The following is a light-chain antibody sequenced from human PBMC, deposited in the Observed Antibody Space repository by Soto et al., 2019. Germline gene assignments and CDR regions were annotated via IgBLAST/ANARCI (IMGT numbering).Light chain of an antibody. Sequence: IVLTQAPATLSLSPGERATLSCRASEILYNFLAWSQLRPGQVPWLLISDAFNRATGVPARLSRRGSGTDFTLTIDNVEPEDSAVYFWQRRTKWPITFGGGTKVDIK. V-gene: IGKV3-11*01. CDR1: EILYNF. CDR3: QRRTKWPIT. J-gene: IGKJ4*01. CDR2: DAF.